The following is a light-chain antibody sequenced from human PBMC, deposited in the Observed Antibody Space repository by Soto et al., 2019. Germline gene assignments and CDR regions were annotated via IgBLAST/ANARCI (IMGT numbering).Light chain of an antibody. J-gene: IGKJ1*01. Sequence: DIRLTQSPSFLSASLGDRVTITCRASQDIRNFLAWYQQHPGTAPKLLIYSASSPHSGVSSRFSAAGSGTEFTLTITSLQPEDSATYYCQQYDTYSPTFGQGTKVEIK. CDR2: SAS. CDR3: QQYDTYSPT. V-gene: IGKV1-9*01. CDR1: QDIRNF.